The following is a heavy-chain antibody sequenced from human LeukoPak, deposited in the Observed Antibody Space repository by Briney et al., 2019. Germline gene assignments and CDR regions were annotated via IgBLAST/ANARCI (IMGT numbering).Heavy chain of an antibody. Sequence: HPGGSLRLSCTASGFTFGNNWMTWVRQAPWKGLEWVANIKRDGSEKQYADSVKGRFTISRDNAKNSVYLQMNSLRGEDTAVYYCARGGDYYFETTGPFDYWGQGTLVTVSS. J-gene: IGHJ4*02. CDR3: ARGGDYYFETTGPFDY. CDR2: IKRDGSEK. V-gene: IGHV3-7*01. CDR1: GFTFGNNW. D-gene: IGHD3-22*01.